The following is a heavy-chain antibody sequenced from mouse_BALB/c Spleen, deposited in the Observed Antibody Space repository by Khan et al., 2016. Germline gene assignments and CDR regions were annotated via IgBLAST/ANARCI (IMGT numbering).Heavy chain of an antibody. D-gene: IGHD2-4*01. CDR1: VYSFTGYY. Sequence: LVKTGASVKISCKASVYSFTGYYIHWVKQSPGKGLEWIGYISCYNGATNYNQKLRGKATFTVDTSYRTAYMQFNSLTSEDSAVYYCASGDYDGYYAMDYWGQGTSVTVSS. CDR3: ASGDYDGYYAMDY. J-gene: IGHJ4*01. CDR2: ISCYNGAT. V-gene: IGHV1S34*01.